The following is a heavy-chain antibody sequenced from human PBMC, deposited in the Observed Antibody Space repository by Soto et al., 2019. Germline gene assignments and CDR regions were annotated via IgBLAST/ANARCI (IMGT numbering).Heavy chain of an antibody. Sequence: GGSLRLSCAASGFTFDDYAMHWVRQAPGKGLEWVSGISWNSGSIGYADSVKGRFTISRDNAKNSLYLQMNSLRAEDTALYYCAKDTIEYSSSSSWFDPWGQGTLVTVSS. V-gene: IGHV3-9*01. D-gene: IGHD6-6*01. CDR3: AKDTIEYSSSSSWFDP. J-gene: IGHJ5*02. CDR1: GFTFDDYA. CDR2: ISWNSGSI.